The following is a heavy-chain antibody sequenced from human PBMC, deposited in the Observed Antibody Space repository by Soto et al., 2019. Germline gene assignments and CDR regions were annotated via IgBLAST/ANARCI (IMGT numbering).Heavy chain of an antibody. CDR1: GFSLRSYA. CDR3: AKLPIIRGNALDL. CDR2: ISGTAESI. Sequence: HLLESGGGLVQPGGSLTLSCAASGFSLRSYAVAWVRRVPGKGLEWVSVISGTAESIYYVDSVKGRFTISRDNSRNTVYLKMNFLRDEDTAMYYCAKLPIIRGNALDLWGQGTMVTVSS. V-gene: IGHV3-23*01. D-gene: IGHD3-10*01. J-gene: IGHJ3*01.